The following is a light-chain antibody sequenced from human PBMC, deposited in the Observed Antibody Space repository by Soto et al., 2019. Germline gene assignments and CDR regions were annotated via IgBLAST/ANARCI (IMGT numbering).Light chain of an antibody. J-gene: IGLJ2*01. CDR2: RNS. V-gene: IGLV1-47*01. Sequence: QSVLTQPPSASGTPGQTVTISCFGSRSNIGSNYVYWYQQLPGTAPKLLISRNSQRPSGVPERVSGSKSGTSASLAISGLRSEDEADYYCVTWDDSLSAVVFGGGTKLTVL. CDR1: RSNIGSNY. CDR3: VTWDDSLSAVV.